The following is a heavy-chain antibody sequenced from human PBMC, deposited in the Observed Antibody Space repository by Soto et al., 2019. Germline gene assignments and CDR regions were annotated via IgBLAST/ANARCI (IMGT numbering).Heavy chain of an antibody. V-gene: IGHV4-4*02. CDR1: GGSISSSNW. Sequence: QVQLQESGPGLVKPSGTLSLTCAVSGGSISSSNWWSWVRQPPGKGLEWIGEIYHSGSTNYNPSLKRRATISVDKSMNQFSRTRSSVTAADTAVYYCARDSYITMVRGVRAFDPWGQGTLVTVSS. J-gene: IGHJ5*02. CDR2: IYHSGST. CDR3: ARDSYITMVRGVRAFDP. D-gene: IGHD3-10*01.